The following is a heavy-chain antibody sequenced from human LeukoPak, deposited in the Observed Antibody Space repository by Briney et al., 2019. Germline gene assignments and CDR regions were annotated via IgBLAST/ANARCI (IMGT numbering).Heavy chain of an antibody. CDR3: ARDVREQLIFDY. J-gene: IGHJ4*02. D-gene: IGHD6-13*01. CDR2: IWYDGSNK. V-gene: IGHV3-33*01. CDR1: GFTFSSYG. Sequence: GRSLRLSCAASGFTFSSYGMHWVRQAPGKGLEWVAVIWYDGSNKYYADSVKGRFTISRDNSKNTLYLQMNSLRAEDTAVFYCARDVREQLIFDYWGQGTLVTVSS.